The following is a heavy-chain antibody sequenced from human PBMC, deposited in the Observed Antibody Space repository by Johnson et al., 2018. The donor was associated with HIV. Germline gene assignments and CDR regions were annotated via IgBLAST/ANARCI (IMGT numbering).Heavy chain of an antibody. J-gene: IGHJ3*02. V-gene: IGHV3-9*01. CDR2: ISWNSGSI. CDR3: AKQYSSSWYGNAFDI. D-gene: IGHD6-13*01. CDR1: GFTFDDYA. Sequence: VQLVESGGGVVQPGRSLRLSCAASGFTFDDYAMHWVRQAPGKGLEWVSGISWNSGSIGYADSVKGRFTISRDNAKNSLYLQMNSLRAEDTALYYCAKQYSSSWYGNAFDIWGQGTMVTVSS.